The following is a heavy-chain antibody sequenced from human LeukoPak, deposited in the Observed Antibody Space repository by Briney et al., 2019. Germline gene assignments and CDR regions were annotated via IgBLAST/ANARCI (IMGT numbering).Heavy chain of an antibody. CDR1: GGSISPNY. Sequence: NPSETLSLTCSVPGGSISPNYWSWIRQPPGKGLEWIGFIYYTGSTNYNPSLKSRVTISIDTSKSHFSLKLSSLTAADTAVYYCARLLDYDSSGYPDTFDIWGQGTMVTVSS. CDR2: IYYTGST. CDR3: ARLLDYDSSGYPDTFDI. J-gene: IGHJ3*02. D-gene: IGHD3-22*01. V-gene: IGHV4-59*01.